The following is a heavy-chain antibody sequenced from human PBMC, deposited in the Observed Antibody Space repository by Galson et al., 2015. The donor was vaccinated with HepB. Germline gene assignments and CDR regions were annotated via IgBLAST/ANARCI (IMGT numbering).Heavy chain of an antibody. CDR3: ARGPWAVAGFEDY. CDR2: TYYRSKWYN. CDR1: GDSVSSNSAA. J-gene: IGHJ4*02. D-gene: IGHD6-19*01. V-gene: IGHV6-1*01. Sequence: CAISGDSVSSNSAAWNRIRQSPSKGLEWLGRTYYRSKWYNDYAVSVKSRITINPDTSKNQFSLQLNSVTPEDTAVYYCARGPWAVAGFEDYWGQGTLVTVSS.